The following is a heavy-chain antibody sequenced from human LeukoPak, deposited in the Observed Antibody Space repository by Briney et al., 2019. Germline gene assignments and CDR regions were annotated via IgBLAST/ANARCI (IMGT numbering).Heavy chain of an antibody. J-gene: IGHJ4*02. CDR2: ISGSGGST. CDR3: AGRGSGSYFDY. CDR1: GFTFSSYG. Sequence: PGGSLRLSCAASGFTFSSYGMSWVRQAPGKGLEWVSAISGSGGSTYYADSVKGRFTISRDNSKNTLYLQMNSLRVEDTAVYYCAGRGSGSYFDYWGQGTLVTVSS. V-gene: IGHV3-23*01. D-gene: IGHD3-10*01.